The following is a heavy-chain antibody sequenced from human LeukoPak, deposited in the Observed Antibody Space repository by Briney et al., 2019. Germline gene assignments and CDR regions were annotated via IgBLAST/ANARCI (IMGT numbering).Heavy chain of an antibody. CDR2: ISSSSSYI. CDR1: GFTFSSYS. CDR3: ARVPEALTTTVTTVDY. Sequence: GGSLRLSCAASGFTFSSYSMNWVRQAPGKGLEWVSSISSSSSYIYYADSVKGRFTISRDNAKNSLYLQMNSLRAEDTAVYYCARVPEALTTTVTTVDYWGQGTLVTVSS. D-gene: IGHD4-17*01. V-gene: IGHV3-21*04. J-gene: IGHJ4*02.